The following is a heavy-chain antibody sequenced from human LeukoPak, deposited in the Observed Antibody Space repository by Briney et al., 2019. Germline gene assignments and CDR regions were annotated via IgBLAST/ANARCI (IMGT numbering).Heavy chain of an antibody. CDR2: INSDGSAT. V-gene: IGHV3-74*01. CDR1: GFTFSSYW. CDR3: TRDHGLDV. Sequence: TGGSLRLSCAASGFTFSSYWMSWVRQAPGKGLMWVSQINSDGSATSCADPVKSRCTISRDNAKNMLYLEMNSLRVEDTAVYFCTRDHGLDVWGQGTTVTVSS. J-gene: IGHJ6*02.